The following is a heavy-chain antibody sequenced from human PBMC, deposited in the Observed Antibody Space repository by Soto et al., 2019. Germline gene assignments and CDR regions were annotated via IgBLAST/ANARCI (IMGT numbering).Heavy chain of an antibody. CDR2: ISGSGGST. D-gene: IGHD1-26*01. CDR3: ANSWELFGYYFDY. V-gene: IGHV3-23*01. J-gene: IGHJ4*02. Sequence: PVGSLRLSCAASGFTFSSYAMSWVRQAPGKGLEWVSAISGSGGSTYYADSVKGRFTISRDNSKNTLYLQMNSLRAEDTAVYYCANSWELFGYYFDYWGQGTLVTVSS. CDR1: GFTFSSYA.